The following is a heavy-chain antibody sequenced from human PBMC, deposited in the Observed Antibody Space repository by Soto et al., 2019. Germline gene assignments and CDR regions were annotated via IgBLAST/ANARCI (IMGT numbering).Heavy chain of an antibody. D-gene: IGHD6-19*01. V-gene: IGHV3-30-3*01. Sequence: QVQLVESGGGVVQPGRSLRLSCAASGFTFSSYAMHWVRQAPGKGLEWEAVISYDGSNKYYADSVKGRFTISRDNSKNTLYLQMNSLRAEDTAVYYCARERKAVAGWFDPWGQGTLVTVSS. J-gene: IGHJ5*02. CDR1: GFTFSSYA. CDR3: ARERKAVAGWFDP. CDR2: ISYDGSNK.